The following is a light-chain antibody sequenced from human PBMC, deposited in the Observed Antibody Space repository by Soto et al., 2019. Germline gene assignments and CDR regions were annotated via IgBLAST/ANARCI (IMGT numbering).Light chain of an antibody. CDR3: SSHTTRNTRV. V-gene: IGLV2-14*03. Sequence: QSVLTQPASVSGSPGQSITISCTGNSSDVGAYDFVSWYQQHPDKAPKLMIYEVRGRPSGVSNRFSGSKSFNTATLTISGLQAEDEADYYCSSHTTRNTRVFGTGTKLTVL. J-gene: IGLJ1*01. CDR2: EVR. CDR1: SSDVGAYDF.